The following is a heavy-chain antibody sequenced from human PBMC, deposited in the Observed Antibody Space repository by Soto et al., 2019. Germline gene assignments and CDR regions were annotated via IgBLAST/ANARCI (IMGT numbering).Heavy chain of an antibody. CDR1: GFTFSSYA. CDR2: ISGSGGST. Sequence: GGSLRLSCAASGFTFSSYAMSWVRQAPGKGLEWVSAISGSGGSTSYADSVKGRFTISRDNSKNTLYLQMNSLRAEDTAVYYCAKDLKYYYDSSGYYYHAFDIWGQGTMVTVSS. CDR3: AKDLKYYYDSSGYYYHAFDI. D-gene: IGHD3-22*01. V-gene: IGHV3-23*01. J-gene: IGHJ3*02.